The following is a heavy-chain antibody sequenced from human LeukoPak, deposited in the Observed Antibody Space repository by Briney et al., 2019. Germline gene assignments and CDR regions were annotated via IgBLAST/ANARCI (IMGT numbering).Heavy chain of an antibody. CDR3: ARFEYSSSFGY. D-gene: IGHD6-6*01. J-gene: IGHJ4*02. CDR2: INSDGSST. CDR1: GFTFSSYW. Sequence: GGSLRLSRAASGFTFSSYWMHWVRQAPGKGLVWVSRINSDGSSTSYADSVKGRFTISRDNAKNTLYLQMNSPRAEDTAVYYCARFEYSSSFGYWGQGTLVTVSS. V-gene: IGHV3-74*01.